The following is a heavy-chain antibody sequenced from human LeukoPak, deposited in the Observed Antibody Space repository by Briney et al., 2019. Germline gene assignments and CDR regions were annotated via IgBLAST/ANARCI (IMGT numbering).Heavy chain of an antibody. V-gene: IGHV3-30-3*01. D-gene: IGHD3-22*01. J-gene: IGHJ4*02. CDR1: GFTFNSYA. CDR2: ISYDGSNK. Sequence: GGSLRLSCAASGFTFNSYAMHWVRQAPGKGLEWVAVISYDGSNKYSADSVKGRFTISRDNSKNTLYLQMNSLRAEDTAVYYCAREGSGGYFFDYWGQGTLVTVSS. CDR3: AREGSGGYFFDY.